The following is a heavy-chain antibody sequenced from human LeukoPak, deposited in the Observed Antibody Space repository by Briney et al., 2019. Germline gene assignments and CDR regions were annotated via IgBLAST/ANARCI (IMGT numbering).Heavy chain of an antibody. V-gene: IGHV1-18*01. J-gene: IGHJ4*02. CDR1: GYSSTNIG. CDR3: TRGEAAARHFDY. Sequence: ASETLSCNGSGYSSTNIGISWVRNAPRQGLEWMVGISVYNGNTNYAQKLQGRVTMTTDTSTTTAYMELRSLRSDDTAVYYCTRGEAAARHFDYWGQGTLVTVSS. CDR2: ISVYNGNT. D-gene: IGHD6-13*01.